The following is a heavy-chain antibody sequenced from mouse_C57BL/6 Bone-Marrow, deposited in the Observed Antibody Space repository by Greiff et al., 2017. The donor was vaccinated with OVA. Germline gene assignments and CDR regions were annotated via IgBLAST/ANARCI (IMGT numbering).Heavy chain of an antibody. J-gene: IGHJ3*01. CDR2: IYPRDGST. V-gene: IGHV1-85*01. CDR3: ARSTTVAPFAY. CDR1: GYTFTSYD. D-gene: IGHD1-1*01. Sequence: QVQLQQSGPELVKPGASVKLSCKASGYTFTSYDINWVKQRPGQGLEWIGWIYPRDGSTKYNEKFKGKATLTVDTSSSTAYMELHSLTSEASAVYFCARSTTVAPFAYWGQGTLVTVSA.